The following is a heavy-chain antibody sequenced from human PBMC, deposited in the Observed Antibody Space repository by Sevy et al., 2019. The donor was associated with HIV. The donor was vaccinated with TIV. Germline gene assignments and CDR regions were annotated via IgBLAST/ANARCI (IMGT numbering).Heavy chain of an antibody. D-gene: IGHD6-13*01. CDR3: ARRVGYGQYTFDN. V-gene: IGHV4-39*01. CDR2: IYYSGST. J-gene: IGHJ4*02. Sequence: SETLSLTCTVSGDSISSTSFCWGWIRQPPGKGLEWIGSIYYSGSTFYNPSLKSRVTISVDTSKNQFSLKLSSVTAADTAVYYCARRVGYGQYTFDNWGQGTLVTVSS. CDR1: GDSISSTSFC.